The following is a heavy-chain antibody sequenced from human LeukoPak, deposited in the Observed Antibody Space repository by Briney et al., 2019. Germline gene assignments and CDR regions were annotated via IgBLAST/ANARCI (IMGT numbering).Heavy chain of an antibody. D-gene: IGHD1-1*01. J-gene: IGHJ4*02. CDR3: VGNKRGDY. CDR2: IKYDGSEK. Sequence: GGSLRLSCEVSEFTFNTYWMSWARQAPGKGLEWVANIKYDGSEKYYVGSVKGRFTISRDNAKKSLFLQMNSLRAEDTAIYYCVGNKRGDYWGQGTLVTVSS. V-gene: IGHV3-7*02. CDR1: EFTFNTYW.